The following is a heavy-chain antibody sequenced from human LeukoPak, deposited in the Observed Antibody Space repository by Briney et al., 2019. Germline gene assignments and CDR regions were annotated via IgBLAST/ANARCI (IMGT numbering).Heavy chain of an antibody. V-gene: IGHV3-7*02. Sequence: GRSLRLSCAASGFTFSSYWMTWVRQAPGKGLEWVANINQDESAKYYVDSVKGRFTISRDNAKNSLYLQMHSLRAEDTAMYYCATKYSSGWYITWGQGTLVTVSS. D-gene: IGHD6-19*01. CDR2: INQDESAK. CDR3: ATKYSSGWYIT. J-gene: IGHJ5*02. CDR1: GFTFSSYW.